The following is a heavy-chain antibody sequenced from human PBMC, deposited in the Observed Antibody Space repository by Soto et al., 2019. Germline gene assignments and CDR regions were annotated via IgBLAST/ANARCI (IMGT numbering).Heavy chain of an antibody. V-gene: IGHV3-74*01. CDR3: ARFGTYYDSSGFLY. Sequence: GGSLRLSCASSGFTFGHYWMHWVRQAPGKGLEWVSRVNSDGSSAGYADVVKGRFTISRDNAKNTLYLQMSNLSAEDTAVYYCARFGTYYDSSGFLYWGQGALVTVS. CDR1: GFTFGHYW. CDR2: VNSDGSSA. J-gene: IGHJ4*02. D-gene: IGHD3-22*01.